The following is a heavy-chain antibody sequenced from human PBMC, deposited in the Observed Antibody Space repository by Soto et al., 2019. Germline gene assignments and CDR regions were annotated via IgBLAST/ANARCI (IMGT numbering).Heavy chain of an antibody. CDR1: GFTFSSYP. V-gene: IGHV3-23*01. CDR3: AKGKGGSLSCLFDY. D-gene: IGHD3-16*01. J-gene: IGHJ4*02. CDR2: ISGSGGST. Sequence: EVQLLESGGGLVQPGGSLRLSCAASGFTFSSYPMSWVRQAPGKGLEWVSTISGSGGSTYYADSVKGRFTISRDNSKNTLYLQMNGLRAEDTALYYCAKGKGGSLSCLFDYWGQGTLVTVSS.